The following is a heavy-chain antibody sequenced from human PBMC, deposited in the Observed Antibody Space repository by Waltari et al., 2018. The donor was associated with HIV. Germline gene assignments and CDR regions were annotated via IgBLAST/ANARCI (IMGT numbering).Heavy chain of an antibody. CDR3: ARGIRRDCYWFDP. Sequence: QVQLVQSVAEVKKPGASVKVSCKASGYSFPSYDINWVRQASGQGLEWLGWKNPNSGNTCYAQIVQGRVTRTSNTAIGTAYMELSSLRSEDTAVYFCARGIRRDCYWFDPWGQGTLVTVSS. V-gene: IGHV1-8*01. D-gene: IGHD2-21*02. CDR2: KNPNSGNT. CDR1: GYSFPSYD. J-gene: IGHJ5*02.